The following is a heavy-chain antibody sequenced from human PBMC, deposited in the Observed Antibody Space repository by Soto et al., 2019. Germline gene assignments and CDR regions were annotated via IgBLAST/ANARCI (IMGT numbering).Heavy chain of an antibody. CDR1: GYTFTSYD. J-gene: IGHJ6*02. V-gene: IGHV1-8*01. CDR3: ARGFRRARLMLVGATGENYYYGMDV. CDR2: MNPNSGNT. D-gene: IGHD3-10*01. Sequence: ASVKVSCKASGYTFTSYDINWVRQATGQGLEWMGWMNPNSGNTGYAQKFQGRVTMTRNTSISTAYMELSSLRSEDTAVYYGARGFRRARLMLVGATGENYYYGMDVWGQGTTVTVSS.